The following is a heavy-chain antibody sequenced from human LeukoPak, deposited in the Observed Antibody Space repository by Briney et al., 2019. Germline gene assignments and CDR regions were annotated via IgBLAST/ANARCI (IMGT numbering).Heavy chain of an antibody. D-gene: IGHD5/OR15-5a*01. V-gene: IGHV3-53*01. CDR2: IYNGGST. J-gene: IGHJ6*03. CDR3: ERDSTDYYYYYMEV. CDR1: GFTVSSNY. Sequence: TGGSLRLSCAASGFTVSSNYMSWVRHAPGKGLEWVSVIYNGGSTYYEDSVKGQFTISRANPKNTLYFKMTSLRAEDTAVYYCERDSTDYYYYYMEVWGKGTTVTVSS.